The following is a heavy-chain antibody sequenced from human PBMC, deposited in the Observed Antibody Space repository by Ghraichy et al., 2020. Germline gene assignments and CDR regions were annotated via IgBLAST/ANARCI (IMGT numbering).Heavy chain of an antibody. Sequence: SGKVSCKASGGTFSSYAISWVRQAPGQGLEWMGRIIPILGIANYAQKFQGRVTITADKSTSTAYMELSSLRSEDTAVYYCAREFTVVPAAKLTDAFDIWGQGTMVTVSS. V-gene: IGHV1-69*04. CDR2: IIPILGIA. CDR3: AREFTVVPAAKLTDAFDI. J-gene: IGHJ3*02. D-gene: IGHD2-2*01. CDR1: GGTFSSYA.